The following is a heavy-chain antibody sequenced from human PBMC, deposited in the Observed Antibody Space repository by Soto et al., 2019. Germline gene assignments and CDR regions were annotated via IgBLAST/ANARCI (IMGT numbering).Heavy chain of an antibody. CDR2: IYHSGST. V-gene: IGHV4-4*02. CDR1: GGSISSSNW. CDR3: ARDLSTVTGALDI. Sequence: QVQLQESGPGLAMPSGPLSLTCAVSGGSISSSNWWPWLRQAPGKVLERIGEIYHSGSTIYNPSLKSRVTLSVDEATTQFALRLSYMTASDTAVYYCARDLSTVTGALDIWGQGTMVTVSS. D-gene: IGHD4-17*01. J-gene: IGHJ3*02.